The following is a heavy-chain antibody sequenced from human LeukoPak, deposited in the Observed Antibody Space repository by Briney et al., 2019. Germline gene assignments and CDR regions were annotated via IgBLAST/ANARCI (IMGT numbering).Heavy chain of an antibody. V-gene: IGHV3-23*01. D-gene: IGHD3-3*01. J-gene: IGHJ4*02. CDR1: GFTFRSYA. CDR3: ARTPYYDFWSGSEQYYFDY. Sequence: GGSLRLSCAASGFTFRSYAMSWVRQAPGKGLEWVSAISGSGGSTYYADSVKGRFTISRDNSKNTLYLQMNSLRAEDTAVYYCARTPYYDFWSGSEQYYFDYWGQGTLVTVSS. CDR2: ISGSGGST.